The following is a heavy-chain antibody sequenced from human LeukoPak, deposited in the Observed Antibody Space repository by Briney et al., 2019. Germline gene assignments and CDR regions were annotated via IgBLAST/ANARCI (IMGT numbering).Heavy chain of an antibody. J-gene: IGHJ3*02. CDR1: GGSISSSSYY. V-gene: IGHV4-39*07. Sequence: SETLSLTCTVSGGSISSSSYYWGWIRQPPGKGLEWIGSTYYSGSTYYNPSLKSRVTISVDTSKNQFSLKLSSVTAADTAVYYCARGRGRWLQLGAFDIWGQGTMVTVSS. CDR2: TYYSGST. D-gene: IGHD5-24*01. CDR3: ARGRGRWLQLGAFDI.